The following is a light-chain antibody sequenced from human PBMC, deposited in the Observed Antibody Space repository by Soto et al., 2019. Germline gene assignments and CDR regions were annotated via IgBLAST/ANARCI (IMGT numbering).Light chain of an antibody. Sequence: QSALTQPAYVSGSPGQSITISCTGTSSDVGSYNLVSWYQQHPGKAPKLMIYEVSKRPSGVSNRFSGSKSGNTASLTISGLQAEDEADYYCCSYAGTRTWVFGGGTKLTVL. V-gene: IGLV2-23*02. CDR2: EVS. J-gene: IGLJ3*02. CDR1: SSDVGSYNL. CDR3: CSYAGTRTWV.